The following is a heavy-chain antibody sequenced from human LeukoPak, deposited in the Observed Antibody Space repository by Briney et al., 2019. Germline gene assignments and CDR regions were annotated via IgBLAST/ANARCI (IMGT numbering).Heavy chain of an antibody. CDR1: GYIFSTTW. CDR3: ARRGPSDY. J-gene: IGHJ4*02. CDR2: IFPRDSDT. Sequence: GESLKISCKTSGYIFSTTWIGWVRQLPGKGLEWMGIIFPRDSDTRYSPSFRGQVTISADTSISTAYLQWSSLKASDTAIYYCARRGPSDYWGQGTLDTVSS. V-gene: IGHV5-51*01.